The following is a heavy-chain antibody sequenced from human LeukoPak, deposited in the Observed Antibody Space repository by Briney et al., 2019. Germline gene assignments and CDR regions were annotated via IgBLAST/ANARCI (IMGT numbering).Heavy chain of an antibody. CDR2: INPSGGST. CDR3: ARAPITIFGVVTANFDY. CDR1: GYTFTNYY. D-gene: IGHD3-3*01. V-gene: IGHV1-46*01. Sequence: ASVKVSCKASGYTFTNYYMHWVRQAPGQGPEWMGIINPSGGSTSYAQKFQGRVTMTTDTSTSTAYMELRSLRSDDTAVYYCARAPITIFGVVTANFDYWGQGTLVTVSS. J-gene: IGHJ4*02.